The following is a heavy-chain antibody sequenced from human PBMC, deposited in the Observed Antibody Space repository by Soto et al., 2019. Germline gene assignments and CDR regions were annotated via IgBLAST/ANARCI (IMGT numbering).Heavy chain of an antibody. Sequence: GGSLRLSCAASGLTFNRYWMHWVRHAPGKGLVWVSHINTDGSNTNYADSVKGRFTISRDNAKSTLFLQMNSLRDEDTAVYYCAREFCSGGNCYTYYFDPWGQGIPVTVSS. CDR3: AREFCSGGNCYTYYFDP. D-gene: IGHD2-15*01. CDR2: INTDGSNT. V-gene: IGHV3-74*01. J-gene: IGHJ5*02. CDR1: GLTFNRYW.